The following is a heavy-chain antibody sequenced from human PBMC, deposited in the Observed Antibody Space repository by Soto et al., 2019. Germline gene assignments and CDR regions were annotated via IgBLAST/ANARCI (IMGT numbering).Heavy chain of an antibody. D-gene: IGHD3-22*01. CDR1: GGSISSYY. Sequence: SETLSLTCTVSGGSISSYYWSWIRQPPGKGLEWIGYIYYSGSTNYNPSLKSRVTISVDTSKNQFSLKLSSVTAVDTAVYYCARAPYYYDSSGYYYSGYYYGMDVWGQGTTVTVSS. CDR3: ARAPYYYDSSGYYYSGYYYGMDV. CDR2: IYYSGST. V-gene: IGHV4-59*01. J-gene: IGHJ6*02.